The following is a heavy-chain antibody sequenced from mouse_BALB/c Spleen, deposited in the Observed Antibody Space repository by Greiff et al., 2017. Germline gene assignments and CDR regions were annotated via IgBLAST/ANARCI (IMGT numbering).Heavy chain of an antibody. Sequence: QVQLQQSGAELVKPGAPVKLSCKASGYTFTSYWMNWVKQRPGRGLEWIGRIDPSDSETHYNQKFKDKATLTVDKSSSTAYIQLSSLTSEDSAVYYGARDYGSSYGSRYFDVWGAGTTVTVSS. CDR2: IDPSDSET. J-gene: IGHJ1*01. CDR3: ARDYGSSYGSRYFDV. D-gene: IGHD1-1*01. V-gene: IGHV1-69*02. CDR1: GYTFTSYW.